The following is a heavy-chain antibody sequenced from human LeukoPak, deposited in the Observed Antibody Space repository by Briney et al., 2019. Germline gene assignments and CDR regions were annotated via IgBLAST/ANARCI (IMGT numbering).Heavy chain of an antibody. Sequence: SGGSLSLSYAASGFTFSSYAMLWFRQAPAKGLEGVAVISYDGSNKYYADSVKGRFAISRDNSKNTLYLQMNSLRAEDTAVYYCARPSGNYDFWSGQFDYWGQGTLVTVSS. CDR2: ISYDGSNK. J-gene: IGHJ4*02. CDR1: GFTFSSYA. V-gene: IGHV3-30*09. CDR3: ARPSGNYDFWSGQFDY. D-gene: IGHD3-3*01.